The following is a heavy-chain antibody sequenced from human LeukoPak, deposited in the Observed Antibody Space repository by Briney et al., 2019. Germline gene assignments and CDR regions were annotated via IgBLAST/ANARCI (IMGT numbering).Heavy chain of an antibody. J-gene: IGHJ4*02. V-gene: IGHV4-34*01. Sequence: PSETPSLTCAVYGGAFSGYYWSWIRQPPRKGLGWIGEINHSGSTNYNPSLKSRVTISVDTSKNQFSLKLSSVTAADTAVYYCARAGWLRTKGYFDYWGQGTLVTVSS. D-gene: IGHD5-12*01. CDR1: GGAFSGYY. CDR2: INHSGST. CDR3: ARAGWLRTKGYFDY.